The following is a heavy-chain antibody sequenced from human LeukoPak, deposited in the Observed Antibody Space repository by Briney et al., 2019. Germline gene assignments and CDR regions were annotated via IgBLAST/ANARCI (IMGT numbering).Heavy chain of an antibody. CDR3: ARDSVYTARALDY. Sequence: GGSLRLSCAASGFTFSGYPIHWVRQAPGKGLEWVAVISYDGSNKYYADSVKGRFTISRDNSKNTLYLQMNSLRAEDTAVYYCARDSVYTARALDYWGQGTLVTVSS. J-gene: IGHJ4*02. CDR1: GFTFSGYP. CDR2: ISYDGSNK. V-gene: IGHV3-30-3*01. D-gene: IGHD5-18*01.